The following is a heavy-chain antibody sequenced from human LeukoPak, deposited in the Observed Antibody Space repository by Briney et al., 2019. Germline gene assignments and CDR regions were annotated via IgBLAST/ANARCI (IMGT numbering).Heavy chain of an antibody. Sequence: PGGSLRPSCAASGFTFSSYWMHWVRQAPGKGLVWVSRINSDGTTTTYADSVKGRFTISRDNAENTLYLQMNSLRAEDTAVYYCARDHYDSPPDYWGQGTLVTVSS. J-gene: IGHJ4*02. CDR2: INSDGTTT. V-gene: IGHV3-74*01. D-gene: IGHD3-22*01. CDR1: GFTFSSYW. CDR3: ARDHYDSPPDY.